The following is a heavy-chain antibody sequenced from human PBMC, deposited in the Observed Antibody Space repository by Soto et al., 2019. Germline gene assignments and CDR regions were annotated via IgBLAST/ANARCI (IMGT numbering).Heavy chain of an antibody. CDR1: GFTLSSYL. CDR2: IKQDGSEK. V-gene: IGHV3-7*01. CDR3: ARSLYSGYDYYFDY. J-gene: IGHJ4*02. Sequence: GGSLRLSCAASGFTLSSYLMSWVRQAPGKGLEWVANIKQDGSEKYYVDSVKGRFTISRDNAKNSLYLQMNSLRAEDTAVYYCARSLYSGYDYYFDYWGQGTLVTVSS. D-gene: IGHD5-12*01.